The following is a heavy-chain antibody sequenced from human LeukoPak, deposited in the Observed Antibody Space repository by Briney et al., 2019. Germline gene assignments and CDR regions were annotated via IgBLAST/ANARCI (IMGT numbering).Heavy chain of an antibody. Sequence: SETLSLTCTVSGYSISSGYYWGWIRQPPGKGLEWIGSIYHSGSTYYNPSLKSRVTISVDTSKNQFSLKLSSVTAADTAVYYCARPIYYDILTGYYRWGQGTLVTVSS. CDR2: IYHSGST. J-gene: IGHJ4*02. V-gene: IGHV4-38-2*02. CDR1: GYSISSGYY. D-gene: IGHD3-9*01. CDR3: ARPIYYDILTGYYR.